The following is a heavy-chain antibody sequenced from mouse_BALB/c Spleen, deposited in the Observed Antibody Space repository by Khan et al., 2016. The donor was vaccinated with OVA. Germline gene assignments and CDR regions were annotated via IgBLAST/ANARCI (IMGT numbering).Heavy chain of an antibody. D-gene: IGHD1-1*01. J-gene: IGHJ2*01. CDR1: GYTFINYW. CDR2: INPSTGYP. Sequence: QVQLQQSGAELAKPGASVKMSCKASGYTFINYWILWVKQRPGQGLEWIGYINPSTGYPAYNQNFKDNATLTADKSSSTAYLQLSSLKSEDSAVYYCARRDLRWDFDYWGQGTTLTVSS. V-gene: IGHV1-7*01. CDR3: ARRDLRWDFDY.